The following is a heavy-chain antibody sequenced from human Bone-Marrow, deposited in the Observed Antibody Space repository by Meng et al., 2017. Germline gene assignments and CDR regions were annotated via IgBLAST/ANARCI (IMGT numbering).Heavy chain of an antibody. CDR2: IYHSGST. J-gene: IGHJ5*02. V-gene: IGHV4-30-2*01. CDR3: ARARTTNQSKYRNAYNWFDP. D-gene: IGHD2/OR15-2a*01. CDR1: GGSISSGGYS. Sequence: QLQLQESGSGLVKPLQTLSLTCAASGGSISSGGYSWSWNRQPPGKGLEWIGYIYHSGSTHYNPSLKSRVIMSVDTSKNQFSLKLYSVTAADTAVYYCARARTTNQSKYRNAYNWFDPWGQGTLVTVSS.